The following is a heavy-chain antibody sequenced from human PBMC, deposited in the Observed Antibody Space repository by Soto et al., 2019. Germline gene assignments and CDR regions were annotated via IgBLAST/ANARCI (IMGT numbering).Heavy chain of an antibody. CDR1: GFTVSSNY. CDR2: IYSGGST. J-gene: IGHJ3*02. D-gene: IGHD6-13*01. Sequence: GGSLRLSCAASGFTVSSNYMSWVRQAPGKGLEWVSVIYSGGSTYYADSVKGRFTISRDNSKNTLYLQMNSLRAEDTAVYYCATIPGPSIAAAGTHDAFDIWGQGTMVTVSS. CDR3: ATIPGPSIAAAGTHDAFDI. V-gene: IGHV3-66*02.